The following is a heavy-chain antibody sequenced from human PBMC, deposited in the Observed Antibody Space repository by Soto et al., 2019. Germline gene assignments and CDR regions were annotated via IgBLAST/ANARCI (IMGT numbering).Heavy chain of an antibody. CDR2: INPNSGST. CDR1: GYTFTNYY. CDR3: ARDLAAGDY. Sequence: ASVKVSCKASGYTFTNYYIDWVRQAPGQGLEWMGIINPNSGSTTYVQKFQGRVTLTMDTSTRTVYMELSSLRFDDTAVYYCARDLAAGDYWGQGTLVTVSS. V-gene: IGHV1-46*01. J-gene: IGHJ4*02. D-gene: IGHD6-13*01.